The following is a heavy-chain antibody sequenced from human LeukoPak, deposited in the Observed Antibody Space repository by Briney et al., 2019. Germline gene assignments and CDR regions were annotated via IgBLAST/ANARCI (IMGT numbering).Heavy chain of an antibody. J-gene: IGHJ3*02. V-gene: IGHV3-48*01. D-gene: IGHD3-22*01. Sequence: GGSLRLSCVASGFTFGSYSMNWVRQAPGKGLEWVSFISASSSTIYYADSVKGRFTISRDNPKNSLYLQMNTLRAEDTAVYYCARAGHVITMIVVLDAFDIWGQGTMVTVSS. CDR3: ARAGHVITMIVVLDAFDI. CDR2: ISASSSTI. CDR1: GFTFGSYS.